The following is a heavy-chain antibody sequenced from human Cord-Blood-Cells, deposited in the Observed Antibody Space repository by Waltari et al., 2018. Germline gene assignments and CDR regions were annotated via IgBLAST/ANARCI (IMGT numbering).Heavy chain of an antibody. V-gene: IGHV1-69*01. D-gene: IGHD2-15*01. CDR2: IIPIFCTA. Sequence: QVQPVQSGAEVKKPGSSVKVSCKASGGTLSSYAISWVRQASGPGLEWMGGIIPIFCTANYAQKFQGRVTITADESTSTAYMELGSLRSEDTAVYYCARVEGYCSGGSCYWDWFDPWGQGTLVTVSS. CDR1: GGTLSSYA. CDR3: ARVEGYCSGGSCYWDWFDP. J-gene: IGHJ5*02.